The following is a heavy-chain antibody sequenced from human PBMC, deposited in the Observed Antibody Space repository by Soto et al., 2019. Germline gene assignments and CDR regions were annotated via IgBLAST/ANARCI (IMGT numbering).Heavy chain of an antibody. CDR2: IYYSGST. CDR1: GGSISRCIYY. Sequence: SETRSRTWTVSGGSISRCIYYGVWVRQPPGKALEWIGSIYYSGSTYYNPSLKSRVTISVDTSKNQFSLKLSSVTAADTAVYYCARHYCGSGSYSGYYFDYWGQGTLVTVSS. D-gene: IGHD3-10*01. J-gene: IGHJ4*02. V-gene: IGHV4-39*01. CDR3: ARHYCGSGSYSGYYFDY.